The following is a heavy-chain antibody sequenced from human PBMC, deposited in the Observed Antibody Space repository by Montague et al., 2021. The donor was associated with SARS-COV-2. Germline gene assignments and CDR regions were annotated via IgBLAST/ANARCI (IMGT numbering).Heavy chain of an antibody. V-gene: IGHV3-30*04. CDR2: ISYDGSNK. CDR3: ARVLDYYGSGSYPLYYYYGMDV. CDR1: GFTFSSYA. Sequence: SLRLSCAASGFTFSSYAMHWVRQAPGKGLEWVAVISYDGSNKYYADSVKGRFTISRDNSKHTLYLQMNSLRAEDTAVYYCARVLDYYGSGSYPLYYYYGMDVWGQGTTVTVSS. D-gene: IGHD3-10*01. J-gene: IGHJ6*02.